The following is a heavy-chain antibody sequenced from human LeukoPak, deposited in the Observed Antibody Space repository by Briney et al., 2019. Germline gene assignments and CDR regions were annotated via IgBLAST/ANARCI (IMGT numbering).Heavy chain of an antibody. CDR1: GFTFGSYG. Sequence: GGSLRLSCAASGFTFGSYGMHWVRQAPGKGPEWVAVIWYDGSNIYYAESVKGRFTISRDNSKNTLFLQMNSLRAEDTAVYYCARGYDKPDYWGQGTLVTVSS. D-gene: IGHD3-3*01. V-gene: IGHV3-33*01. CDR3: ARGYDKPDY. CDR2: IWYDGSNI. J-gene: IGHJ4*01.